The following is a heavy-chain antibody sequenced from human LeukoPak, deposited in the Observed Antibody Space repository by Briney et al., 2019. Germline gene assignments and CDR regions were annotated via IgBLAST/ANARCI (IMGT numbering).Heavy chain of an antibody. J-gene: IGHJ3*02. CDR2: ISAYNGNT. V-gene: IGHV1-18*01. CDR3: ARAGEYGSGSYPWAFDI. CDR1: GYTFTSYG. Sequence: ASVKVSCKASGYTFTSYGISWVRQAPGQGLEWMGWISAYNGNTNYAQKFQGRVTMTRDTSISTAYMELSRLRSDDTAVYYCARAGEYGSGSYPWAFDIWGQGTMVTVSS. D-gene: IGHD3-10*01.